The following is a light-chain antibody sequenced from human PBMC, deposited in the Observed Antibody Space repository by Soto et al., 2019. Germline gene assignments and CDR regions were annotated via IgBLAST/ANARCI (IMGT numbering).Light chain of an antibody. Sequence: DIQMTQSPSSVSASVGDRVTITCRASQGIGTWLAWYQQKPGRAPKLLIYDASSLQSGVPSRFSGSGSGTDFTLTITSLQPEDFATYYCKQANSFPPIFTFGPGTKVDIK. J-gene: IGKJ3*01. CDR3: KQANSFPPIFT. CDR1: QGIGTW. V-gene: IGKV1D-12*01. CDR2: DAS.